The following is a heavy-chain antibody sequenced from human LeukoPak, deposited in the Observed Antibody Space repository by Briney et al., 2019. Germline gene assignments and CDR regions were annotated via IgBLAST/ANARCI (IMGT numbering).Heavy chain of an antibody. CDR2: IYYSGST. CDR1: GGSISSSSYY. D-gene: IGHD5-18*01. Sequence: SETLSLTCTVSGGSISSSSYYWGWIRQPPGKGREWIGSIYYSGSTYYNPSLKSRVTISVDTSKNQFSLKLSSVTAADTAVYYCARLGYSYGSAFFDYWGQGTLVTVSS. CDR3: ARLGYSYGSAFFDY. V-gene: IGHV4-39*01. J-gene: IGHJ4*02.